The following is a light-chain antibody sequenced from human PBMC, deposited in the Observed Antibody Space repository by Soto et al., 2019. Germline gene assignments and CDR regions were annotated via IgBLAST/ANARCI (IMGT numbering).Light chain of an antibody. CDR1: QSISNW. CDR2: EAS. J-gene: IGKJ2*03. CDR3: QQYNSFWYS. V-gene: IGKV1-5*03. Sequence: DIQLTQSPSSLSASVGDRVTITCRASQSISNWLAWYQQKPGNAPKLLIYEASTLETGVPSRFSGSGSGTQFTLTISSLQPDDFATYYCQQYNSFWYSFGQGTKLEIK.